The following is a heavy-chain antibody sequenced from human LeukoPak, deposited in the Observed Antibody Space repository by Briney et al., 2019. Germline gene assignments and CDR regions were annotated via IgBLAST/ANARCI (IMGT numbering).Heavy chain of an antibody. V-gene: IGHV3-30*18. CDR1: GFTFSIYG. Sequence: QTGGSLRLSCAASGFTFSIYGMHWVRQAPGKGLEWVAVISYDESDKYYADSVKGRFTISRDNSKNTLYLQMNSLRPEDTAVYYCAKGVVAATNAAYYGMDVWGQGTTVTVSS. J-gene: IGHJ6*02. CDR2: ISYDESDK. D-gene: IGHD2-15*01. CDR3: AKGVVAATNAAYYGMDV.